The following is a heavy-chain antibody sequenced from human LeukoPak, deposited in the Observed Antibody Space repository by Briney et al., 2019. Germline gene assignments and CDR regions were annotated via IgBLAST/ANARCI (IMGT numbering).Heavy chain of an antibody. D-gene: IGHD5-18*01. Sequence: GGSLRLSCAASGFTFSSYAMSWVRQAPGKGLEWVSAISGSGGSTYYADSVKGRFTISRDNSKNTLYLQMNSLRAEDTAVYYCARVLGSYGPGPYYYYGMDVGGQGPTVTVPS. CDR2: ISGSGGST. J-gene: IGHJ6*02. CDR3: ARVLGSYGPGPYYYYGMDV. V-gene: IGHV3-23*01. CDR1: GFTFSSYA.